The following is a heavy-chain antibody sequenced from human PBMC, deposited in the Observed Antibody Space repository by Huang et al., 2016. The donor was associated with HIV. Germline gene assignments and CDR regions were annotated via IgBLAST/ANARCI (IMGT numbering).Heavy chain of an antibody. D-gene: IGHD5-12*01. CDR1: GFSFSNYA. CDR2: ISNDGTTT. Sequence: QGQLVESGGGVVRPGRSLRLSFAASGFSFSNYAMHWVRQAPGKRLEGVTFISNDGTTTYYANSVKGRFTISRDNFKNTLYLQMNRLRGDDTAVYYCTREYTVAGAFDIWGQGTMVTVSS. J-gene: IGHJ3*02. V-gene: IGHV3-30-3*01. CDR3: TREYTVAGAFDI.